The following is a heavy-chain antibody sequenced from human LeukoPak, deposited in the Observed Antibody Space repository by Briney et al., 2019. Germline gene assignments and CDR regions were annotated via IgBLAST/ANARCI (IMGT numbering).Heavy chain of an antibody. CDR1: GYSFATYW. D-gene: IGHD5-12*01. V-gene: IGHV5-51*01. CDR3: ARHSGYIVDS. CDR2: IYPGDSDT. Sequence: GESLKISCKGSGYSFATYWIGWVRQMPGKGLVWMGIIYPGDSDTRYSPSFQGQVTISADKSISTAYLQWSSLKASDTAMLYCARHSGYIVDSWGQGTLVTVSS. J-gene: IGHJ4*02.